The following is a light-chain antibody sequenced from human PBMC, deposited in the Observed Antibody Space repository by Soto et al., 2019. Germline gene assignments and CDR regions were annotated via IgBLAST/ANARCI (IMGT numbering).Light chain of an antibody. CDR1: QSVSSS. V-gene: IGKV3-15*01. CDR3: QQYDDWPQT. CDR2: GAS. J-gene: IGKJ2*01. Sequence: EIVMTQSPATLSVSPGERATLSCRASQSVSSSLAWYQQKPGQAPRLLIYGASTGAIGVPDRFSGSGSGTEFTLAISSLQSEDFAVYFCQQYDDWPQTFGQGTRLEF.